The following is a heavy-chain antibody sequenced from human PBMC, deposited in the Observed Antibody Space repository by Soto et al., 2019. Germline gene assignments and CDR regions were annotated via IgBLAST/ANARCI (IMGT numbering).Heavy chain of an antibody. CDR2: IKQDGSEK. Sequence: GGSLRLSCAASGFTFSSYWMSWVRQAPGKGLEWVANIKQDGSEKYYVDSVKGRFTISRDNAKNSLYLQMNSLRAEDTAAYYCARGTYGSGSLHYYYGMDVWGQGTTVTVSS. V-gene: IGHV3-7*03. CDR3: ARGTYGSGSLHYYYGMDV. J-gene: IGHJ6*02. D-gene: IGHD3-10*01. CDR1: GFTFSSYW.